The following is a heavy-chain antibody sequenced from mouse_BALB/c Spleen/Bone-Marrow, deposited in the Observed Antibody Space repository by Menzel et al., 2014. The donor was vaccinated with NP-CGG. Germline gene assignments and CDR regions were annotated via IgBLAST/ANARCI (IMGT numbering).Heavy chain of an antibody. CDR1: GFDFSRYW. Sequence: EVKLEESGGGLVQPGGSLKLSCAASGFDFSRYWMTWVRQAPGKGLEWIGEVNPDSSTINYAPSLKDKFIISRDNAKNTLYLQMSKVRSEDTALYYCAKNYYYGYVAYWGQGTLVTVSA. J-gene: IGHJ3*01. CDR2: VNPDSSTI. CDR3: AKNYYYGYVAY. V-gene: IGHV4-1*02. D-gene: IGHD1-2*01.